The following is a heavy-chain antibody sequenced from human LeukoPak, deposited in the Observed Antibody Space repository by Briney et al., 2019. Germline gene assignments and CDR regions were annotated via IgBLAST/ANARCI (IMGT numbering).Heavy chain of an antibody. CDR3: ARQDYYYYYMDV. Sequence: GESLKISCKGSGYNFPNYWIGWVRPLPGKGLEWMGIIYPRDSDTRYGPSFQGQVTISADKSISTAYLQWSSLKASDTAMYFCARQDYYYYYMDVWGKGTTVTVSS. CDR2: IYPRDSDT. J-gene: IGHJ6*03. V-gene: IGHV5-51*01. CDR1: GYNFPNYW.